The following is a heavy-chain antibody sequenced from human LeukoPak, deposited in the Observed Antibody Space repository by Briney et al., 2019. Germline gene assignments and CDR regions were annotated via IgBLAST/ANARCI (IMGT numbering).Heavy chain of an antibody. Sequence: WGSLRLSCAASGFTFSDYYMSWIRQAPGKGLEWVSYISSSGSTIYYADSVKGRFTISRDNAKNSLYLQMNSLRAEDTAVYYCARDLRNYYDSGPRFGYWGQGTLVTVSS. V-gene: IGHV3-11*01. D-gene: IGHD3-22*01. J-gene: IGHJ4*02. CDR3: ARDLRNYYDSGPRFGY. CDR1: GFTFSDYY. CDR2: ISSSGSTI.